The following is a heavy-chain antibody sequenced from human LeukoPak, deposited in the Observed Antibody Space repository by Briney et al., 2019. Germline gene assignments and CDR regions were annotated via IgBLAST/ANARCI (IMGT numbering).Heavy chain of an antibody. D-gene: IGHD5-24*01. CDR2: IYYSGST. CDR1: GGSISSSSYY. V-gene: IGHV4-39*01. CDR3: ARQRWLQKQAFDY. J-gene: IGHJ4*02. Sequence: SETLSLTCTVSGGSISSSSYYWGWIRQPPGKGLEWIGSIYYSGSTYYNPSLKSRVTISVDTSKNQFSLKLSSVTAADTAVYYCARQRWLQKQAFDYWGQGTLVTVSS.